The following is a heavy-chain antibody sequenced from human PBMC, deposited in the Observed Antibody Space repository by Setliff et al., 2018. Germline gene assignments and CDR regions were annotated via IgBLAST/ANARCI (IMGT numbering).Heavy chain of an antibody. J-gene: IGHJ6*03. CDR1: DDSVTSDSYY. CDR3: VRQTSHAGIVIPYYYYFYMDV. D-gene: IGHD1-1*01. V-gene: IGHV4-39*01. Sequence: ASETLSLTCIVTDDSVTSDSYYWGWVRQPPGKGLEWVGSVSYSGSPYHNPSLKSRVSLSLDTSENQFSLTLTSVTAADAAVYYCVRQTSHAGIVIPYYYYFYMDVWGTGTTVTVSS. CDR2: VSYSGSP.